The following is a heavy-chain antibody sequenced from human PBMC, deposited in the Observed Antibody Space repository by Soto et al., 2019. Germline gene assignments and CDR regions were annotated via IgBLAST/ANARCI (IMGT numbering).Heavy chain of an antibody. CDR1: GGSISSGDYY. D-gene: IGHD4-17*01. J-gene: IGHJ1*01. V-gene: IGHV4-30-4*01. Sequence: SETLSLTCTVSGGSISSGDYYWSWIRQPPGKGLEWIGYIYYSGSTYYNPPLKSRVTISVDTSKNTLYLQMSGLRADDTAVYYCANGKYYGDSAGSFQNWGQGTLVTVSS. CDR2: IYYSGST. CDR3: ANGKYYGDSAGSFQN.